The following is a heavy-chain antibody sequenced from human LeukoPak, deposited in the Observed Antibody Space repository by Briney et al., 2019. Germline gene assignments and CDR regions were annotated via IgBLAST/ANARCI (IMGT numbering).Heavy chain of an antibody. J-gene: IGHJ4*02. V-gene: IGHV3-11*01. CDR2: ISSSGSTI. Sequence: PGGSLRLSCAASGFTFSDYYMSWIRQAPGKGLEWVSYISSSGSTIYYADFVKGRFTISRDNAKNSLYLQMNSLRAEDTAVYYCASGDFWSGYPGYFDYWGQGTLVTVSS. D-gene: IGHD3-3*01. CDR3: ASGDFWSGYPGYFDY. CDR1: GFTFSDYY.